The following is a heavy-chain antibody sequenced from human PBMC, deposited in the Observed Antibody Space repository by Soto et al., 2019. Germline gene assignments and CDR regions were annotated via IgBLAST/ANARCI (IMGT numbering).Heavy chain of an antibody. V-gene: IGHV1-8*01. CDR1: GYTFTSYD. CDR3: ARGLGLELLHDYYYYMDV. CDR2: MNPNSGNT. D-gene: IGHD1-7*01. Sequence: ASVKVSCKASGYTFTSYDINWVRQATGQGLEWMGWMNPNSGNTGYAQKFQGRVTMTRNTAISTAYMELSSLRSEDTAVYYCARGLGLELLHDYYYYMDVWGKGTTVTVSS. J-gene: IGHJ6*03.